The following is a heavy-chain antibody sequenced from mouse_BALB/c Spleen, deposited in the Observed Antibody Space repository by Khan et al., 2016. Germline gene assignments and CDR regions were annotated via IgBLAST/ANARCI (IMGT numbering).Heavy chain of an antibody. CDR1: GYSITSDYA. CDR2: ISYSGST. D-gene: IGHD2-1*01. J-gene: IGHJ4*01. CDR3: VNGNYAMDY. Sequence: EVQLQESGPGLVKPSQSLSLTCTVSGYSITSDYAWNWIRQFPGNKLEWMGYISYSGSTSYNPSLKSRISITRDTSKNQFFLQLNSVTTEDTATYYCVNGNYAMDYWGQGTSVTVSS. V-gene: IGHV3-2*02.